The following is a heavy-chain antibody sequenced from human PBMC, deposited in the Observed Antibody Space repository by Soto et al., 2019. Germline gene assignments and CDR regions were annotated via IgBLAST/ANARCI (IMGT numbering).Heavy chain of an antibody. D-gene: IGHD3-3*01. CDR3: ARDFGHGYYLDY. CDR1: GFIFTRYS. J-gene: IGHJ4*02. V-gene: IGHV3-48*02. CDR2: ITDSSDTV. Sequence: GGSLRLSCAASGFIFTRYSMNWVRQAPGKGLEWVSYITDSSDTVHYADSVRGRFTISRDNAESSLYLQMNSLRDEDTAVYFCARDFGHGYYLDYWGRGTLVTVSS.